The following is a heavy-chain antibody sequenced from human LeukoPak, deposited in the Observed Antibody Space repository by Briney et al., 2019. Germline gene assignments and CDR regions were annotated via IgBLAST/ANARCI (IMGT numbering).Heavy chain of an antibody. Sequence: SETLSLTCTVSGYSISNGYFWGWIRQPPGKGLECIGTIYHSGSIYYNPSLKGRVTISVDTSKNHFSLQLNSVTPEDTAVYYCARGWEPYSSSLDSWGQGTLVTVSS. CDR3: ARGWEPYSSSLDS. J-gene: IGHJ4*02. CDR2: IYHSGSI. D-gene: IGHD6-13*01. CDR1: GYSISNGYF. V-gene: IGHV4-38-2*02.